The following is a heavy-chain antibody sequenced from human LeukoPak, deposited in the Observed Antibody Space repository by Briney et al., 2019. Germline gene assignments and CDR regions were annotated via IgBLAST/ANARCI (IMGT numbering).Heavy chain of an antibody. CDR2: ISSSSSYI. CDR1: GFTFSSYS. V-gene: IGHV3-21*01. D-gene: IGHD3-9*01. CDR3: ARDQDFDWLLSTRGWFDP. Sequence: GGSLRLSCAASGFTFSSYSMNWVRQAPGKGLEWVSSISSSSSYIYYADSVKGRFTISRDNAKNSLYLQMNSLRAEDTAVYYCARDQDFDWLLSTRGWFDPWGQGILVTVSS. J-gene: IGHJ5*02.